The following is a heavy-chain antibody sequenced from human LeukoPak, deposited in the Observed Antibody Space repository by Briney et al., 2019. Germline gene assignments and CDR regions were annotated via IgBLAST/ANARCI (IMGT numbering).Heavy chain of an antibody. Sequence: SGGSLRLSCAASGFTFSSYSMNWVRQAPGKGLEWVSSISSSSSYIYYADSVKGRFTISRDNAKNSLYLQMNSLRAEDTAVYYCARDADSSGWFFDYWGQGTLVTVSS. D-gene: IGHD6-13*01. CDR1: GFTFSSYS. CDR2: ISSSSSYI. V-gene: IGHV3-21*01. J-gene: IGHJ4*02. CDR3: ARDADSSGWFFDY.